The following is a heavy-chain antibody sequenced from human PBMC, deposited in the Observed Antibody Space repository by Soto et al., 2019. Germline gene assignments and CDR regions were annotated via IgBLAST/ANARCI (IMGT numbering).Heavy chain of an antibody. CDR1: GFTFSSYW. D-gene: IGHD6-13*01. V-gene: IGHV3-7*01. CDR2: IKQDGSEK. Sequence: EVQLVESGGGLVQPGGSLRLSCAASGFTFSSYWRSWVRQAPEKGLEWVGNIKQDGSEKNYVDFVKGRFTISRDNAKNSLYLQMNSLRAEDTAVYYCARIASAGRGWDVWGQGTTVVVSS. J-gene: IGHJ6*02. CDR3: ARIASAGRGWDV.